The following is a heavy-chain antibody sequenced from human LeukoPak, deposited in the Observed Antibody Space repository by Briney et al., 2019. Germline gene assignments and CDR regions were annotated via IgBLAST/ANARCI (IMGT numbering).Heavy chain of an antibody. CDR3: ARDPLYYVAMDV. CDR2: VGSDNKP. Sequence: GGSLSLSCEASGFTFSAYAMTWVRQAPGKGLGWVSSVGSDNKPHYSESVKGRFAISRDNSKSMLFLQLNSLRAEDTALYYCARDPLYYVAMDVGGQGTTVTVSS. J-gene: IGHJ6*02. V-gene: IGHV3-23*01. D-gene: IGHD3-10*02. CDR1: GFTFSAYA.